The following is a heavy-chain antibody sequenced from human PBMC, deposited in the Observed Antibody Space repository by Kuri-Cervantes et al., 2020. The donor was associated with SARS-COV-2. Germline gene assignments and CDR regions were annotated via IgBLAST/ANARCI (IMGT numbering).Heavy chain of an antibody. CDR1: GVSFDYRF. J-gene: IGHJ3*02. CDR2: ITPFNGNT. CDR3: ARSGPGAISREDGAFDI. V-gene: IGHV1-45*02. Sequence: ASVKVSCKASGVSFDYRFLHWVRQAPGQALEWMGWITPFNGNTNYAQRFQDRVTITRDRSMSTAYMELSSLRFEDTAMYYCARSGPGAISREDGAFDIWGQGTMVTVSS. D-gene: IGHD5-24*01.